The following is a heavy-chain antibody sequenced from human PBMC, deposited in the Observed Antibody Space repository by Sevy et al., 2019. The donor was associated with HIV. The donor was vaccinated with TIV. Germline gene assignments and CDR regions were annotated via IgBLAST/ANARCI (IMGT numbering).Heavy chain of an antibody. CDR2: IGGSGGRT. J-gene: IGHJ4*02. V-gene: IGHV3-23*01. D-gene: IGHD1-1*01. CDR3: AKDGGNANTGYFDY. CDR1: GFSYTMYA. Sequence: GGSLRLSCTASGFSYTMYAMNWVRQAPGKGLEWVSGIGGSGGRTDYAGSVRGRFTISRDNSKSTVYLQMNSLRVEDTAVYYCAKDGGNANTGYFDYWGQGTLVTVSS.